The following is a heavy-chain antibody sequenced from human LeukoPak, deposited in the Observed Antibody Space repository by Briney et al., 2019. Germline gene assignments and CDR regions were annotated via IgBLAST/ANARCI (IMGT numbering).Heavy chain of an antibody. CDR1: GFTFSNFW. CDR3: AREPSGSEAFDI. CDR2: IKLDGSAT. V-gene: IGHV3-7*01. Sequence: GGSLRLSCAASGFTFSNFWMAWVRQVPGKGPEWVADIKLDGSATYYLDSVRGRFTISRDNAKNSLYLQMNSLRAEDTAVYYCAREPSGSEAFDIWGQGTMVTVSS. D-gene: IGHD1-14*01. J-gene: IGHJ3*02.